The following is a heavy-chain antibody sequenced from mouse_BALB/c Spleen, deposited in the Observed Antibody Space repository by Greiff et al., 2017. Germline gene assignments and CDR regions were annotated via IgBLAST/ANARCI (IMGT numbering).Heavy chain of an antibody. J-gene: IGHJ3*01. Sequence: QVQLKESGAELMKPGASVKISCKATGYTFSSYWIEWVKQRPGHGLEWIGEILPGSGSTNYNEKFKGKATFTADTSSNTAYMQLSSLTSEDSAVYYCARSHYGYPAWFAYWGQGTLVTVSA. CDR3: ARSHYGYPAWFAY. CDR2: ILPGSGST. CDR1: GYTFSSYW. V-gene: IGHV1-9*01. D-gene: IGHD1-2*01.